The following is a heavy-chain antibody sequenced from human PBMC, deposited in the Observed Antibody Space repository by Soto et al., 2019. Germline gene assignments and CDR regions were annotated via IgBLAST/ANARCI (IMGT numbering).Heavy chain of an antibody. CDR1: GYRFSNYC. V-gene: IGHV5-10-1*01. D-gene: IGHD1-1*01. J-gene: IGHJ6*02. Sequence: GESLKISCQASGYRFSNYCITWVLQMPWKGLEWMGTIDPSDSYSNNSPSFQGHVTISTDTSINTAYLHWGSLKASDTAIYYCARRLSGPKEEYNAYYFYGLDVWGHGTTVTVSS. CDR3: ARRLSGPKEEYNAYYFYGLDV. CDR2: IDPSDSYS.